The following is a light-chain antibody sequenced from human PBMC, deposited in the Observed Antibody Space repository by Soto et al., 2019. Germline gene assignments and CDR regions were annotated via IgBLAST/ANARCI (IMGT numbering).Light chain of an antibody. CDR2: DAS. V-gene: IGKV3-11*01. CDR3: QQRSIWPLT. Sequence: EIVLTQSPAILSFTTGERATLACRASQSVSTYLAWYQKKPGQAPRLLIYDASNRATGIPARVSSSGSGTDFNTTISSLEHEDFAVYCSQQRSIWPLTFGGGTKVEIK. CDR1: QSVSTY. J-gene: IGKJ4*01.